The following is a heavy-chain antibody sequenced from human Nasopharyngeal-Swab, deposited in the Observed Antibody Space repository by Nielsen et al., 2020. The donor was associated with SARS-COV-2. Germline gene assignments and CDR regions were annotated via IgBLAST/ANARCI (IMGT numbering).Heavy chain of an antibody. CDR2: ISGTGASI. J-gene: IGHJ3*01. CDR3: ARDVVEYCSAASCFGAFDV. Sequence: GGSLRLSCAASGFTFSSHAMGWVRQAPGKGLEWVSIISGTGASIYYGDSVKGRFIISRDNSRSTTYLQMKNLRAEDTALYFCARDVVEYCSAASCFGAFDVWGQGAMVTVSS. D-gene: IGHD2-15*01. CDR1: GFTFSSHA. V-gene: IGHV3-23*01.